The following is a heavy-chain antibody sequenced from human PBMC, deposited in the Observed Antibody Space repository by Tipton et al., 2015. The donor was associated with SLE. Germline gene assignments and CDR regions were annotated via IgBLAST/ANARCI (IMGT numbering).Heavy chain of an antibody. Sequence: TLSLTCTVSGGSVSLREFFWGWIRLPPGKGLEWIGSAFSIGSTYSNPSLKSRVTISVDTSQKQVSLKLTSVTAADTAVYYCARHQDVVVVTPLDFWGRGTLVVVSS. CDR2: AFSIGST. V-gene: IGHV4-39*07. D-gene: IGHD2-21*01. CDR3: ARHQDVVVVTPLDF. J-gene: IGHJ4*02. CDR1: GGSVSLREFF.